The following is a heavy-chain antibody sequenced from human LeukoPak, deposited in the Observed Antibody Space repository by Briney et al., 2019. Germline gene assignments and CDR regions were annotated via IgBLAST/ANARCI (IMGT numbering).Heavy chain of an antibody. V-gene: IGHV3-15*01. CDR3: TTDPLVLEMATITGYFDY. CDR2: IKSKTDGGIT. J-gene: IGHJ4*02. D-gene: IGHD5-24*01. CDR1: GFTFSNAW. Sequence: GGSLRLSCAASGFTFSNAWMSWVRQAPGKGLEWVGRIKSKTDGGITDYAAPVKGRFTISRDDSKNTLYLQMNSLKTEDTAVYYCTTDPLVLEMATITGYFDYWGQGTLVTVSS.